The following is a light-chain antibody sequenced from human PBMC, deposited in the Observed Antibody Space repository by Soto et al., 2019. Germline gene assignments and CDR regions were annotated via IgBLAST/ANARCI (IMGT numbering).Light chain of an antibody. V-gene: IGKV1-13*02. CDR1: QGISSA. CDR2: DAS. CDR3: LQYNGYYRT. Sequence: IQMTQSPSSLSASVGDRVTITCQASQGISSALAWYQQKPGKAPKLLIFDASTLESGVPSRFSGSGSGTTFTLTISSLRSDDFATYYCLQYNGYYRTFGQGTKVDTK. J-gene: IGKJ1*01.